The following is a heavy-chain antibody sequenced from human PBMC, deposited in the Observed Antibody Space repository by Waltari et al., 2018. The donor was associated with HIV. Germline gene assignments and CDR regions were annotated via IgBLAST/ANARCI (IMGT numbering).Heavy chain of an antibody. V-gene: IGHV4-61*02. D-gene: IGHD3-16*01. J-gene: IGHJ4*02. CDR2: INTRGDT. CDR3: AREDYDQFWGSPLYIFDS. CDR1: GDAMKLTRYF. Sequence: QVQLQESGPGLARSSQTLSLAGSVSGDAMKLTRYFWSWLRQSAGRGLEWIGLINTRGDTKYNPSLKGRVVMSIDAPRKMFFLNLTSISAADTGTYFCAREDYDQFWGSPLYIFDSWGLGTVITVSS.